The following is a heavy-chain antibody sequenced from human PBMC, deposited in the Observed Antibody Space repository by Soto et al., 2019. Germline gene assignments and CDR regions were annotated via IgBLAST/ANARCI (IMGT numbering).Heavy chain of an antibody. V-gene: IGHV1-18*01. CDR2: INVYNGDR. J-gene: IGHJ5*02. D-gene: IGHD2-21*02. CDR1: GYIFTKYG. Sequence: QVQVVQSGPELKKPGASVKVSCKAQGYIFTKYGIGWVRQAPGHRLEWMGLINVYNGDRKVAQKFQDRVSMTTDTATDTAYMELKSLRSGDTAVYYCARLQLGGDRMLNWFDPWGQGTLVTVSS. CDR3: ARLQLGGDRMLNWFDP.